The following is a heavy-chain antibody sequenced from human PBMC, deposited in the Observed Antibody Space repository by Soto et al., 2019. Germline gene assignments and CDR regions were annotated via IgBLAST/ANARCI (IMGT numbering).Heavy chain of an antibody. J-gene: IGHJ6*03. Sequence: GGPLRLSCAASGFTFSNAWMSWVRQAPGKGLEWVGRIKSKTDGGTTDYAAPVKGRFTISRDDSKNTLYLQMNSLKTEDTAVYYCTTKDNWNDYSYYYYYMDVWGKGTTVTVSS. V-gene: IGHV3-15*01. CDR3: TTKDNWNDYSYYYYYMDV. D-gene: IGHD1-1*01. CDR1: GFTFSNAW. CDR2: IKSKTDGGTT.